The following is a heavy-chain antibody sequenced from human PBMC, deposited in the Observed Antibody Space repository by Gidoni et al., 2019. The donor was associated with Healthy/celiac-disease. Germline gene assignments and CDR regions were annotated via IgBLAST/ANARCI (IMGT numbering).Heavy chain of an antibody. CDR2: ISSSSSTI. J-gene: IGHJ6*02. CDR1: GFTFSSYR. Sequence: EVQLVESGGGLVQPGGSLRLSCAASGFTFSSYRMNWVRQAPGKGLEGVSYISSSSSTIYYADSVKGRFTISRDNAKNSLYLQMNSLRAEDTAVYYCARDGMSTGRYCSSTSCYADYYYGMDVWGQGTTVTVSS. V-gene: IGHV3-48*01. CDR3: ARDGMSTGRYCSSTSCYADYYYGMDV. D-gene: IGHD2-2*01.